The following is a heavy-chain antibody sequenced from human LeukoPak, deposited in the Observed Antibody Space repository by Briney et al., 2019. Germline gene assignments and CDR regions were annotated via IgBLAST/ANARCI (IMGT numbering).Heavy chain of an antibody. V-gene: IGHV3-30*18. CDR3: AKDGYGGNTPDY. CDR1: GFTFSSYG. J-gene: IGHJ4*02. CDR2: ISYDGSNK. D-gene: IGHD4-23*01. Sequence: GGSLRLSCAASGFTFSSYGMHWVRQAPGKGLEWVAVISYDGSNKYYADSVKGRFTISRDNSKNTLYLQMNSLRAEDTAVYYCAKDGYGGNTPDYWGQGTLVTVSS.